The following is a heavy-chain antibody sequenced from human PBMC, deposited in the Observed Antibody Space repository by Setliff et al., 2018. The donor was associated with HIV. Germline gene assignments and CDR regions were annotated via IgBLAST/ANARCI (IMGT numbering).Heavy chain of an antibody. J-gene: IGHJ6*03. Sequence: PGGSLRLSCAASGFTFSDFWMSWVRQAPGKGLEWVANIKQDSVDSYVDSVKGRFSISRDNAKNSLFLQVNSLRDEDTAVYYCSRAQGIGNYYMDDWGTGTTVTVSS. CDR2: IKQDSVD. CDR1: GFTFSDFW. D-gene: IGHD3-10*01. CDR3: SRAQGIGNYYMDD. V-gene: IGHV3-7*04.